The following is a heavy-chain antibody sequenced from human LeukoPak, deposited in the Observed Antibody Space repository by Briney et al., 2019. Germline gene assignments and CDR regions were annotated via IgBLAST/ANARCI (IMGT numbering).Heavy chain of an antibody. CDR3: AREAFGGVFPY. CDR2: INPSTGGT. V-gene: IGHV1-2*06. D-gene: IGHD3-16*01. J-gene: IGHJ4*02. Sequence: ASVKVFCKASGYTFTGYYMHWVRQAPGQGLEWMGRINPSTGGTKYAQKFQGRVTLTRDTSVTTAYMDLSRLRSDDTAVYYCAREAFGGVFPYWGQGTLVTVSS. CDR1: GYTFTGYY.